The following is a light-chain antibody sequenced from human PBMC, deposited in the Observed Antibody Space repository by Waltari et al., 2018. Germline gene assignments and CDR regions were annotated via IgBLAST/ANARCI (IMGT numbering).Light chain of an antibody. CDR1: RSNIGSNT. CDR2: ADK. Sequence: QSVLTQAPSASGTPGQRVTISCSGSRSNIGSNTVTWYQQVPGTAPKPLIYADKQRPSGVPGRFSGSRSGTSASLAISGLQSEDEADYYCAAWDDSLEGPLFGGGTKLTVL. J-gene: IGLJ2*01. CDR3: AAWDDSLEGPL. V-gene: IGLV1-44*01.